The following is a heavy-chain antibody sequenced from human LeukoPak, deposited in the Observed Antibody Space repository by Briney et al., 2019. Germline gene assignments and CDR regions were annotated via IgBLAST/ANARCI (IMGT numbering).Heavy chain of an antibody. Sequence: ASVKVSCKASGYTFTGYYIHWVRQAPGQGLEWMGWINPDSGVTHYPQKFQGRVTMTRDTSIRTAYMEVSSLRSDDTAVYYCARGQQWLEAFDYWGLGTLVTVSS. J-gene: IGHJ4*02. V-gene: IGHV1-2*02. CDR3: ARGQQWLEAFDY. CDR1: GYTFTGYY. CDR2: INPDSGVT. D-gene: IGHD6-19*01.